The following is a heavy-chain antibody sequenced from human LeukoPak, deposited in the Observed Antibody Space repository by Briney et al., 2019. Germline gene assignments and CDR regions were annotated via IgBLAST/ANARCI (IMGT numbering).Heavy chain of an antibody. V-gene: IGHV3-48*04. CDR2: ISSGGTII. J-gene: IGHJ6*04. D-gene: IGHD2-8*01. Sequence: GGSLRLSCAASGITFSDYSMNWVRQAPGKGLEWVSFISSGGTIIYYTDSVKGRFTISRDNAKNSLYLQMNSLRAEDTAVYYCARESIVLMVYAMDVWGKGTTVTVSS. CDR1: GITFSDYS. CDR3: ARESIVLMVYAMDV.